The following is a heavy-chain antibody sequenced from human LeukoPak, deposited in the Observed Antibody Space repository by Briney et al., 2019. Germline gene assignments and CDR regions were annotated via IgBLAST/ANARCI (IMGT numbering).Heavy chain of an antibody. J-gene: IGHJ4*02. CDR3: ARHSPSLDYGDYYFDY. CDR2: IYPGDSDT. D-gene: IGHD4-17*01. CDR1: GYSFTSYW. Sequence: GESLKISCKGSGYSFTSYWIGWVRQMPGKGLEWMGIIYPGDSDTRYSPSFQGQVTISADKSISTAYLQWSSLKASDTAMYYCARHSPSLDYGDYYFDYWGQGTLVTVSS. V-gene: IGHV5-51*01.